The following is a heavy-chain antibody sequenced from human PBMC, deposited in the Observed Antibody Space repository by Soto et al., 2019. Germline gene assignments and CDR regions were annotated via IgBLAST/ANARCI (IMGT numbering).Heavy chain of an antibody. Sequence: SVKVSCKAPGGTFSTYIISWVRQAPGQGLEWMGRIIPIPGITNYAQKFQGRVTVTADRSTSTAYMELTSLKSEDTAVYYCARDRITTRGDAFDLWGQGTMVTVSS. CDR1: GGTFSTYI. J-gene: IGHJ3*01. CDR3: ARDRITTRGDAFDL. D-gene: IGHD3-3*01. CDR2: IIPIPGIT. V-gene: IGHV1-69*04.